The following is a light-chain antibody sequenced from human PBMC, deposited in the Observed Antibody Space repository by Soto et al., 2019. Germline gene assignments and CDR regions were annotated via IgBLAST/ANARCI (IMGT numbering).Light chain of an antibody. CDR3: SSYSSSNTLYL. V-gene: IGLV2-14*01. CDR2: EVY. CDR1: SRDIGDYNY. J-gene: IGLJ1*01. Sequence: VLTQPASVSGSPGQSITIPCTGTSRDIGDYNYVSWYQQHPGKAPKLLIYEVYNRPAGVSDRFSGSKSGNTASLTISGLQTGDEGDYYCSSYSSSNTLYLFGTGTKVTVL.